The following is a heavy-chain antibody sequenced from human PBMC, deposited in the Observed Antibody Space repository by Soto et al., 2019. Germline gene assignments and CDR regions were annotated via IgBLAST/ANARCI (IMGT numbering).Heavy chain of an antibody. CDR1: GFSLSTNGVG. D-gene: IGHD2-21*01. CDR3: AHRGDDGGAGLDAFDI. V-gene: IGHV2-5*02. Sequence: QITLKESGPTLVKPTQTLTLTCTFSGFSLSTNGVGVGWIRQPPGKALEWLALIYWDDDKRYSPSLKSRLTIVKDTSKNQVVLTMTNMDPVDTATYYCAHRGDDGGAGLDAFDIWGQGTMVTVSS. J-gene: IGHJ3*02. CDR2: IYWDDDK.